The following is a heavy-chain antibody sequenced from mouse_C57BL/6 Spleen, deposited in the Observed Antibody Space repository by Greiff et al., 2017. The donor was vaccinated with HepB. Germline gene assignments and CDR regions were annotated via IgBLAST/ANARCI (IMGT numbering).Heavy chain of an antibody. CDR1: GFNIKDYY. V-gene: IGHV14-1*01. CDR2: IDPEDGDT. Sequence: VQLKESGAELVRPGASVKLSCTASGFNIKDYYMHWVKQRPEQGLEWIGRIDPEDGDTEYAPKFQGKATMTADTSSNTAYLQLSSLTSEDTAVYYCTTITTVVATRTGFDYWGQGTTLTVSS. CDR3: TTITTVVATRTGFDY. D-gene: IGHD1-1*01. J-gene: IGHJ2*01.